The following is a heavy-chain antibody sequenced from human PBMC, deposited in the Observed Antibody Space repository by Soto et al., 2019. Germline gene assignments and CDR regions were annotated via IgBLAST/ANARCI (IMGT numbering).Heavy chain of an antibody. Sequence: QVQLVQSGAEVKKPGASVKVSCKASGYTFTSYDINWVRQATGKGLEWMGWMNPNSGNTGYAQKLQGRVTMTRNTSISTAYMALSSLIFEDTTVYYCAREYSSGWSKDWGQGTLVTVSS. CDR3: AREYSSGWSKD. J-gene: IGHJ4*02. CDR2: MNPNSGNT. CDR1: GYTFTSYD. D-gene: IGHD6-19*01. V-gene: IGHV1-8*01.